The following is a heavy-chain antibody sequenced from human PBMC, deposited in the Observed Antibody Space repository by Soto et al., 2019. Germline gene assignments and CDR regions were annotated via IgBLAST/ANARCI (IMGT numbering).Heavy chain of an antibody. Sequence: SETLSLTCTVSGGSISSYYWSWIRQPPGKGLEWIGYIYYSGSTNYNPSLTSRVTISVDTSKNQFSLKPSSVTAADTAVYYCARHRYSYGVYYFDYRGQGTLVTVFS. CDR3: ARHRYSYGVYYFDY. J-gene: IGHJ4*02. V-gene: IGHV4-59*08. CDR2: IYYSGST. D-gene: IGHD5-18*01. CDR1: GGSISSYY.